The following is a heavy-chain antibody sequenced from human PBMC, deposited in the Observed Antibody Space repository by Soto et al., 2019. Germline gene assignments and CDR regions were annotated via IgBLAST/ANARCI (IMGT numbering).Heavy chain of an antibody. V-gene: IGHV1-69*01. J-gene: IGHJ3*02. CDR1: GGTFSSYA. D-gene: IGHD3-10*01. CDR3: ARDKGITIVRGVIIKGAFDI. CDR2: IIPIFGTA. Sequence: QVQLVQSGAEVKKPGSSVKVSCKASGGTFSSYAISWVRQAPGQGLEWMGGIIPIFGTANYAQKFQGRVTITADESTSTAYMELSSLRSEDTAVYYCARDKGITIVRGVIIKGAFDIWGQGTMVTVSS.